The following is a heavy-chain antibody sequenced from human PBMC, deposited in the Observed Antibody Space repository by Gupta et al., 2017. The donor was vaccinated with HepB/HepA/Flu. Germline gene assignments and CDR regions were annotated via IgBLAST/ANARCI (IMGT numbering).Heavy chain of an antibody. J-gene: IGHJ4*02. V-gene: IGHV2-5*02. CDR1: GFSLSTSGVG. CDR3: AHESNDDGDGKFDY. CDR2: IYWDDDK. Sequence: QITLKESGPTLVKPTQTLTMTCTFSGFSLSTSGVGVGWIRQPPGKALERLAIIYWDDDKSYSPSLKSRLTRTKETSKNQVVTTMTEMETVATAKYYYAHESNDDGDGKFDYGGQGTMVTVSS. D-gene: IGHD4-17*01.